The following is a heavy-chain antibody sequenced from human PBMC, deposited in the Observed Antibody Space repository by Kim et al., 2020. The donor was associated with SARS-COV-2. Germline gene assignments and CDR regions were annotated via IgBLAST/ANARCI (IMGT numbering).Heavy chain of an antibody. CDR3: ARGGRFAEWFYYYGMDV. D-gene: IGHD3-3*01. J-gene: IGHJ6*02. Sequence: VKGRFTISRDNAKNSLYLQMNSLRAEDTAVYYCARGGRFAEWFYYYGMDVWGQGTTVTVSS. V-gene: IGHV3-11*01.